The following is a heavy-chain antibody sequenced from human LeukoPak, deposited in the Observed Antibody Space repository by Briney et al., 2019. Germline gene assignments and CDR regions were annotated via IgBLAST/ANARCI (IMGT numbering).Heavy chain of an antibody. Sequence: SETLSLICTVSGGSISSYYWSWIRQPPGKGLEWIGYIYYSGSTNYNPSLKSRVTISVDTSKNQFSLKLSSVTAADTAVYYCARAYYYGSGPFVAYYYMDVWGKGTTVTVSS. CDR3: ARAYYYGSGPFVAYYYMDV. D-gene: IGHD3-10*01. CDR2: IYYSGST. V-gene: IGHV4-59*01. CDR1: GGSISSYY. J-gene: IGHJ6*03.